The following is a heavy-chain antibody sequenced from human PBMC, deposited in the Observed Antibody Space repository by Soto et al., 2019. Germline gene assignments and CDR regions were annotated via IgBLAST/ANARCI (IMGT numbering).Heavy chain of an antibody. Sequence: GESLKISCKGSGYSFTSYWIGWVRQMPWKGLEWMGIIYPGDSDTRYSPSFQGQVTISADKSISTAYLQWSSLKASDTAMYYCARSILTGYYRPNWFDPWGQGTLVTVSS. CDR3: ARSILTGYYRPNWFDP. J-gene: IGHJ5*02. V-gene: IGHV5-51*01. CDR1: GYSFTSYW. D-gene: IGHD3-9*01. CDR2: IYPGDSDT.